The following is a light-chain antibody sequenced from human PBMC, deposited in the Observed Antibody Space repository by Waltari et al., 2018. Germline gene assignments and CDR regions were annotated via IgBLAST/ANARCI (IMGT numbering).Light chain of an antibody. V-gene: IGLV2-8*01. CDR2: EVS. Sequence: QSALTQPPSASGSTGQSVTISCTGTSSDVRGYNNASWYQQHPGKAPKLMIYEVSKRPSGVPDRFSGSKSGNTASLTVSGLQAEDEADYYCSSYAGSNNLVFGGGTKLTVL. CDR3: SSYAGSNNLV. CDR1: SSDVRGYNN. J-gene: IGLJ2*01.